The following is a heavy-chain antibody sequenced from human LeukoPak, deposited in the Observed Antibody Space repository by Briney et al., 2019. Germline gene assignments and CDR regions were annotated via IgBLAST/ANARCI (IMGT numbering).Heavy chain of an antibody. Sequence: ASVKVSCKASGYTFTDYYMHWVRQAPGQGREWMGWINPNSGGTNYAQKFQGRVTMTRDTSISTAYMELRRLRSDDTAVYYCARGYLYYYDVSGYPFDYWGQGTLVTVSS. D-gene: IGHD3-22*01. V-gene: IGHV1-2*02. J-gene: IGHJ4*02. CDR2: INPNSGGT. CDR1: GYTFTDYY. CDR3: ARGYLYYYDVSGYPFDY.